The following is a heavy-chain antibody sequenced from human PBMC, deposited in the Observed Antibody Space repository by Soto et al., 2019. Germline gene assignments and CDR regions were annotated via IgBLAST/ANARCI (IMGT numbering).Heavy chain of an antibody. CDR1: GGSFSGYY. CDR2: INHSGST. J-gene: IGHJ3*01. CDR3: ARGQRYYYDSSGYYAAFDF. D-gene: IGHD3-22*01. Sequence: SETLSLTCAVYGGSFSGYYWSWIRQPPGKGLEWIGEINHSGSTNYNPSLKSRVTISVDTSKNQFSLKLSSVTAADTAVYYCARGQRYYYDSSGYYAAFDFWGQGTMVTV. V-gene: IGHV4-34*01.